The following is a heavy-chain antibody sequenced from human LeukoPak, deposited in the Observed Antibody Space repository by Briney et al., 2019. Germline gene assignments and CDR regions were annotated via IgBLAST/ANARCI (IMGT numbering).Heavy chain of an antibody. J-gene: IGHJ4*02. Sequence: GGSLRLSCAVXGXXVSGNFMSWVXQAPGXGPEWVSVLYTNRITYYSDSGRGSFTNSRDNSKNTLYLQMDRLTAEATSVYYXAREDAGGTYSFDYWGQGTLVTVSS. CDR3: AREDAGGTYSFDY. V-gene: IGHV3-66*01. CDR2: LYTNRIT. CDR1: GXXVSGNF. D-gene: IGHD1-26*01.